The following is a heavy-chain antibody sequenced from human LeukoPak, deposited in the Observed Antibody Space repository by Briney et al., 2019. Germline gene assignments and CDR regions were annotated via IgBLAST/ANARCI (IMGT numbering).Heavy chain of an antibody. CDR2: IHNSGST. J-gene: IGHJ4*02. V-gene: IGHV4-34*01. Sequence: SETLSLTCAVYGGSLSGYYWSWIRQPPGKGLEWIGEIHNSGSTNNNPSLKSRVTISVDTSKNQFSLKLSSVTAADTAVYYCASGWWYFDSWGQGTLVTVSS. D-gene: IGHD2-8*02. CDR3: ASGWWYFDS. CDR1: GGSLSGYY.